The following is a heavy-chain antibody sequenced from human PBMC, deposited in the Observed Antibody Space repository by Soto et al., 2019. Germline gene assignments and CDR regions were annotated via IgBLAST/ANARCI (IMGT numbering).Heavy chain of an antibody. CDR1: GFTFSYYW. J-gene: IGHJ3*01. V-gene: IGHV3-74*01. CDR2: IHSDWSST. D-gene: IGHD1-26*01. Sequence: EVQLVESGGGLVRPGGSLRLSCAASGFTFSYYWMHWVRQAPGKGLVWVSLIHSDWSSTTYADFVKGRFIISRDNARNTVDLQMNSVRVEDTAVDYCASGVRGAFDLWGQGTVVTVSS. CDR3: ASGVRGAFDL.